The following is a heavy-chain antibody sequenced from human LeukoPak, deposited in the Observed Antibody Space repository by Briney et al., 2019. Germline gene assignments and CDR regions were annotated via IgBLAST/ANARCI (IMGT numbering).Heavy chain of an antibody. J-gene: IGHJ4*02. V-gene: IGHV1-8*02. CDR3: ARGNHDWFEVYEDY. D-gene: IGHD3-9*01. CDR2: MNPNSGNT. Sequence: ASVKVSCKASGYTFTGYYIHWVRQAPGQGLEWMGWMNPNSGNTGYAQKFQGRVTMTRNTSISTAYMELSSLRSEDTAVYYCARGNHDWFEVYEDYWGQGTLVTVSS. CDR1: GYTFTGYY.